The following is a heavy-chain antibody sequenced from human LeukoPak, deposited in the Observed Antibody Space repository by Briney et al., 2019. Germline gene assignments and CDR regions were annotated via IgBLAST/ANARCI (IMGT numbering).Heavy chain of an antibody. J-gene: IGHJ4*02. CDR2: ISSSGSTI. D-gene: IGHD2-2*01. V-gene: IGHV3-48*03. CDR1: GFTFSSYE. CDR3: ARDTIVVVPAARGRYFDY. Sequence: PGGSLRLSCAASGFTFSSYEMNWVRQAPGKGLEWVSYISSSGSTIYYADSVKGRFTISRDNAKNSLYLQMNSLRAEDTAVYYCARDTIVVVPAARGRYFDYWGQGTLVTVSS.